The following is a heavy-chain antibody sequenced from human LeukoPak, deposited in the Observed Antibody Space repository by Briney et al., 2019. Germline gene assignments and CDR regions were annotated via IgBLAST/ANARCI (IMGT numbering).Heavy chain of an antibody. CDR1: GFTFSSYG. CDR3: AKDFEMATNSGRYFDN. CDR2: IRHDGSNK. V-gene: IGHV3-30*02. D-gene: IGHD5-24*01. J-gene: IGHJ4*02. Sequence: GGSLRLSCAASGFTFSSYGMHWVRQAPGKWLEWVAFIRHDGSNKYYADSVKGRFTISRDSSKNTLYLQMNSLRPEDTALYYCAKDFEMATNSGRYFDNWGQGTLVTVSS.